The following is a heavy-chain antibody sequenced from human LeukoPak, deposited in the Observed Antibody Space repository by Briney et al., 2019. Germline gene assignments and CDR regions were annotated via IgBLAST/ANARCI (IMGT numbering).Heavy chain of an antibody. V-gene: IGHV4-59*01. CDR2: IYYSGST. CDR1: GGSISSYY. CDR3: ARALYSSSWYDY. Sequence: SETLSLTCTVSGGSISSYYWSWIRQPPGKELEWFGYIYYSGSTNYNPSLKSRITISVDTSKYQFSLKLSSVTAADTAVYYCARALYSSSWYDYWGQGTLVTVSS. D-gene: IGHD6-13*01. J-gene: IGHJ4*02.